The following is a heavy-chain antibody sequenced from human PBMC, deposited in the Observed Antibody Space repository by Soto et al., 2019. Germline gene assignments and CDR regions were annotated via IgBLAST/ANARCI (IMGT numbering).Heavy chain of an antibody. CDR2: IGTAGDT. CDR1: GFTFSSYD. D-gene: IGHD6-13*01. CDR3: ARAAAYYYGMDV. J-gene: IGHJ6*02. V-gene: IGHV3-13*01. Sequence: GGSLRLSCAASGFTFSSYDMHWVRQATGKGLEWVSAIGTAGDTYYPGSVKGRFTISRENAKNSLYLQMNSLRAGDTAVYYCARAAAYYYGMDVWGQGTTVTVSS.